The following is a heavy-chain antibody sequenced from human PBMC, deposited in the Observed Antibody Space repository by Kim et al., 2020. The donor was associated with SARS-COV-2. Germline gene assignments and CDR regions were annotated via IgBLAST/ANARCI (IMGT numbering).Heavy chain of an antibody. CDR1: GFTFSSYS. CDR3: ARVPEHYDFWSGYYD. J-gene: IGHJ4*02. V-gene: IGHV3-48*02. D-gene: IGHD3-3*01. CDR2: ISSSSSTI. Sequence: GGSLRLSCAASGFTFSSYSMNWVRKAPGKGLEWVSYISSSSSTIYYADSVKGRFTISRDNAKNSLYLQMNSLRDEDTAVYYCARVPEHYDFWSGYYDWGQGTLVTVSS.